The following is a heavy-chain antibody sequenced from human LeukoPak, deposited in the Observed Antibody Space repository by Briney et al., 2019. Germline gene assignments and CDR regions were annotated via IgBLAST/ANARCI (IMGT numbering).Heavy chain of an antibody. J-gene: IGHJ4*02. CDR3: ATALGIQLGSFDY. CDR2: FDPEDGET. V-gene: IGHV1-24*01. CDR1: GYTLTELS. Sequence: ASVKVSCKVSGYTLTELSMHWVRQAPGKGLEWMGGFDPEDGETIYAQKFQGRVTMTGDTSTDTAYMELSSLRSEDTAVYYCATALGIQLGSFDYWGQGTLVTVSS. D-gene: IGHD5-18*01.